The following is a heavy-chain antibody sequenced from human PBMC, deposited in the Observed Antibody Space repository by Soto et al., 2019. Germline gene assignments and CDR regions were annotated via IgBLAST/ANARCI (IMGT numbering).Heavy chain of an antibody. CDR3: ATGLGGATTGVF. J-gene: IGHJ4*02. CDR1: GFTFSTYA. V-gene: IGHV3-30*03. CDR2: ISFDGSQI. D-gene: IGHD4-17*01. Sequence: QVQLVESGGGVVQPGRSLRLSCVASGFTFSTYAMHWVRQAPGKGLEWVALISFDGSQIYYADSVKGRFTISRDNAKNTLYLQMNGLTAEDTAVYSCATGLGGATTGVFWGQGTLVTVSS.